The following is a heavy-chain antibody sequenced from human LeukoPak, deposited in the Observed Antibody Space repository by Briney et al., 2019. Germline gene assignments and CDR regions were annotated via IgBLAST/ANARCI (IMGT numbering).Heavy chain of an antibody. CDR1: GGSISGSRT. Sequence: SETLSLTCTVSGGSISGSRTWGWVRQPPGKGPEWIGNIHNDGRSASNLSLKSRITMSLDTSANQFSLKVNSVTAADTAFYYCARVLTAAGLDFWGQGVLVSISS. CDR3: ARVLTAAGLDF. V-gene: IGHV4-39*07. D-gene: IGHD6-25*01. J-gene: IGHJ4*02. CDR2: IHNDGRS.